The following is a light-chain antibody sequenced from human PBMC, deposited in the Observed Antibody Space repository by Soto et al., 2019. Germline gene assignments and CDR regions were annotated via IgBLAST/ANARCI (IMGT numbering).Light chain of an antibody. J-gene: IGLJ2*01. Sequence: QSALTQPRSVSGSPGQSVTISCTGTSSDVGYYNYVSWYQQHPGKAPKLMIYDVNKRPSGVPDRFSGSKSGNTASLTTSGLQAEDEADYYCCSYAGSYTEVFGGGTKVTVL. CDR2: DVN. CDR1: SSDVGYYNY. CDR3: CSYAGSYTEV. V-gene: IGLV2-11*01.